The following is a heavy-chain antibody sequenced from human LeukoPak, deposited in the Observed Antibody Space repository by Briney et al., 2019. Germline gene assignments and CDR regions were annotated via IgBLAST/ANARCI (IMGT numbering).Heavy chain of an antibody. D-gene: IGHD6-13*01. CDR3: AKVDSSSWKTYYYYYGMDV. V-gene: IGHV3-23*01. J-gene: IGHJ6*02. CDR1: GFTFSSYA. CDR2: ISGNGGST. Sequence: PGGSLRLSCAASGFTFSSYAMSWVRQAPGKGLEWVSAISGNGGSTDYADSVKGRFTISRDNSKNTLYLQMNSLRAEDTAVYYCAKVDSSSWKTYYYYYGMDVWGQGTTVTVSS.